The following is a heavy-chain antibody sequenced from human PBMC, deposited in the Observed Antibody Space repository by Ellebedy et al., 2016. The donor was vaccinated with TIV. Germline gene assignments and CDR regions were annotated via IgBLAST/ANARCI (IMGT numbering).Heavy chain of an antibody. CDR2: ISYDGSNK. D-gene: IGHD3-10*01. J-gene: IGHJ4*02. V-gene: IGHV3-30*18. Sequence: PGGSLRLSCAASGFTFSSYGMHWVRQAPGKGLEWVAVISYDGSNKYYADSVKGRFTISRDNSKNTLYLQMNSLRAEDTAVYYCANLDPGFTDGYGLDYWGQGTLVTVSS. CDR1: GFTFSSYG. CDR3: ANLDPGFTDGYGLDY.